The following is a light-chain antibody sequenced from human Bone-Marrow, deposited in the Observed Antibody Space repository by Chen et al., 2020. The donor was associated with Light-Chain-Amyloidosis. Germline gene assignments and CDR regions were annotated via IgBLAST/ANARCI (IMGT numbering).Light chain of an antibody. Sequence: EIVLTQSPGTLSLSPGEGANLSCRASQPISSNYLTRYQQKFGQAPRLLIYGSSSRATGIPDRFTGSGSKTVFTLTINRLRPEVFAMYYCQQYGTSPLTFGGGTKVVIK. CDR1: QPISSNY. V-gene: IGKV3-20*01. CDR2: GSS. J-gene: IGKJ4*01. CDR3: QQYGTSPLT.